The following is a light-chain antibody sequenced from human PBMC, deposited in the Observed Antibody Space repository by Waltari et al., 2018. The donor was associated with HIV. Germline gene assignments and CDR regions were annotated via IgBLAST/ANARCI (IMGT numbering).Light chain of an antibody. J-gene: IGLJ2*01. CDR1: GLPNKY. CDR3: QSSDSSGSYVV. Sequence: SYELTQPPPFPLPQDKTPGTPAPGDGLPNKYGYWYQQKPGQAPILMIYKDKERPSGIPERFSGSRSGTTVTVTISGVQAEDEADYYCQSSDSSGSYVVFGGGTTLTVL. V-gene: IGLV3-25*03. CDR2: KDK.